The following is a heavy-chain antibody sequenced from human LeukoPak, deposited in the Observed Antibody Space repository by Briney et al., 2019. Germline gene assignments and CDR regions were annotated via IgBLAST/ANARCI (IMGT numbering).Heavy chain of an antibody. CDR2: INPNSGGT. CDR3: ARERRPYSYGYYGFDY. Sequence: GASVKVACKASGYTFTGYYMHWVRQAPGQGLEWMGWINPNSGGTNYAQKLQGRVTMTTDTPTSTAYMELRSLRSDDTAVYYCARERRPYSYGYYGFDYWGQGTLVTVSS. J-gene: IGHJ4*02. V-gene: IGHV1-2*02. D-gene: IGHD5-18*01. CDR1: GYTFTGYY.